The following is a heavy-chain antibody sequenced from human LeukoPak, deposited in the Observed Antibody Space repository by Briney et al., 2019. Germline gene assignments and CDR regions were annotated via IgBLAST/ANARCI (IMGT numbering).Heavy chain of an antibody. V-gene: IGHV1-69*13. CDR1: GYTFTSYY. CDR2: IIPIFGTA. J-gene: IGHJ4*02. Sequence: SAKVSCKASGYTFTSYYMHWVRQAPGQGLEWMGGIIPIFGTANYAQKFQGRVTITADESTSTAYMELSSLRSEDTAVYYCARDPGYYFDYWGQGTLVTVSS. CDR3: ARDPGYYFDY. D-gene: IGHD3-10*01.